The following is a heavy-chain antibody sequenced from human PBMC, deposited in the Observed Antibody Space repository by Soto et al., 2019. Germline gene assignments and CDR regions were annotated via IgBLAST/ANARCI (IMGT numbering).Heavy chain of an antibody. CDR1: GFTFSTYG. D-gene: IGHD3-3*01. J-gene: IGHJ4*02. CDR3: AREGVYDFWSGNLDY. V-gene: IGHV3-33*01. CDR2: IWYDGSNK. Sequence: PGGSLRLSCAASGFTFSTYGMHWVRQAPGKGLEWVAVIWYDGSNKYYGDSVKGRFTISRDNSKNTLYLQMNSLRAEDTAVYYCAREGVYDFWSGNLDYWGQGTLVTVSS.